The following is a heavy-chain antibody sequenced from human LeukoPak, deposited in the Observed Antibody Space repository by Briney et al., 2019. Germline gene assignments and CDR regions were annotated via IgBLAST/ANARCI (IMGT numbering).Heavy chain of an antibody. CDR2: IYSDGST. Sequence: GGSLRLSCAASGFTVSSNYMSWVRQAPGKGLEWVSIIYSDGSTYYADSVKGRFTISRDNSKNTLYLQMNSLRVEDTAVYYCARDGSGAFDIWGQGTMVSVSS. CDR3: ARDGSGAFDI. CDR1: GFTVSSNY. D-gene: IGHD3-10*01. J-gene: IGHJ3*02. V-gene: IGHV3-66*01.